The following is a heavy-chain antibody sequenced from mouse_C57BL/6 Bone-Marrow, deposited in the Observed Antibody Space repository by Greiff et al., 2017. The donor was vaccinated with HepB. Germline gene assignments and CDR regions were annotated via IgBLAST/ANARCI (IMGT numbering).Heavy chain of an antibody. CDR3: TTGLPYYFDY. D-gene: IGHD3-1*01. CDR1: GFNIKDDY. V-gene: IGHV14-4*01. Sequence: SGAELVRPGASVKLSCTASGFNIKDDYMHWVKQRPEQGLEWIGWIDPENGDTEYASKFQGKATITADTSSNTAYLQLSSLTSEDTAVYYCTTGLPYYFDYWGQGTTLTVSS. J-gene: IGHJ2*01. CDR2: IDPENGDT.